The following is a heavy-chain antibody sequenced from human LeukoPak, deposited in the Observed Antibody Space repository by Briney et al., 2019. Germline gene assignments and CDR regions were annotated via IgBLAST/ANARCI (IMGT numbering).Heavy chain of an antibody. Sequence: GGSLRLSCAASGFTFSSYSMNWVRQAPGKGLEWVSSISSSSSYIYYADSVKGRFTISRDNAKNSLYLQMNSLRAEDTAVYYCARGDYDFWSGYPYWGQGTLATVSS. J-gene: IGHJ4*02. CDR3: ARGDYDFWSGYPY. V-gene: IGHV3-21*01. CDR1: GFTFSSYS. CDR2: ISSSSSYI. D-gene: IGHD3-3*01.